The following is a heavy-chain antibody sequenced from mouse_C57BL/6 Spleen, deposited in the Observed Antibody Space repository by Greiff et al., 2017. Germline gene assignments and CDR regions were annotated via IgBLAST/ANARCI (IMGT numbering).Heavy chain of an antibody. D-gene: IGHD1-1*01. CDR2: IYPGDGDT. J-gene: IGHJ1*03. V-gene: IGHV1-82*01. CDR3: AREGAFITTVVATAYWYFDV. CDR1: GYAFSSSW. Sequence: QVQLQQSGPELVKPGASVKISCKASGYAFSSSWMNWVKQRPGKGLEWIGRIYPGDGDTNYNGKFKGKATLTADKSSSTAYMQLSSLTSEDSAVYFCAREGAFITTVVATAYWYFDVWGTGTTVTVSS.